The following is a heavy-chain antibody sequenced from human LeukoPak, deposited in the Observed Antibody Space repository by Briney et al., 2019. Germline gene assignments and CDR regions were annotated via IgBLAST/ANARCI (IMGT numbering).Heavy chain of an antibody. V-gene: IGHV4-38-2*02. D-gene: IGHD6-6*01. J-gene: IGHJ4*02. CDR3: ARDGGSSSNY. CDR1: GDSISSDYY. CDR2: IYHSGRT. Sequence: SETLSLTCAVSGDSISSDYYWGWSRPPGGKGLECIGCIYHSGRTYYNPSLKSRVTISVDTSKNQFSLKLSSVTAADTAVYYCARDGGSSSNYWGQGTLVTVSS.